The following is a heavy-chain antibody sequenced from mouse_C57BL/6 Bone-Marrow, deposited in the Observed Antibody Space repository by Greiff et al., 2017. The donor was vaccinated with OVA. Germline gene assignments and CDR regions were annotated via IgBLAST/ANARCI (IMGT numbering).Heavy chain of an antibody. CDR1: GFTFGDYG. CDR3: ARDYGSSYDFDY. Sequence: EVMLVESGGGLVKPGGSLKLSCAASGFTFGDYGMHWVRQAPEKGLEWVAYISSGSSTIYYADTVKGRFTISRDNAKNTLFLQMTSLRSEDTAMYYCARDYGSSYDFDYWGQGTTLTVSS. J-gene: IGHJ2*01. D-gene: IGHD1-1*01. CDR2: ISSGSSTI. V-gene: IGHV5-17*01.